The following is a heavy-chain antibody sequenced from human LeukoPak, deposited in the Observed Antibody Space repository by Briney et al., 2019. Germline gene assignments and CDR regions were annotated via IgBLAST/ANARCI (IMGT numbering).Heavy chain of an antibody. CDR2: IYASGTT. CDR1: GGSIKSYY. D-gene: IGHD3-22*01. J-gene: IGHJ5*02. V-gene: IGHV4-4*07. CDR3: ARMYYYDSSGHYGYNWFDP. Sequence: SETLSLTCTVSGGSIKSYYWSWIRQPAGEGLEWLGHIYASGTTNYNPSLNSRVTMSVDTSKNQFSLRLTSVTAADTAVYYCARMYYYDSSGHYGYNWFDPWGQGTLVTVSS.